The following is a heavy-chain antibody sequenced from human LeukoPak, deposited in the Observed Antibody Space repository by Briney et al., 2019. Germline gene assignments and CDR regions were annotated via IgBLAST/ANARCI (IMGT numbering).Heavy chain of an antibody. J-gene: IGHJ4*02. Sequence: SLKLSCKASGFTFSSYAISWVRQAPGQGLEWMGRIIPILGTTNYAQKFKGRVTITADKSTNSAYMELSSLRVEDTAVYYCARSGGIPVWLFGALDYFGQGTLVTVSS. V-gene: IGHV1-69*04. D-gene: IGHD5-18*01. CDR1: GFTFSSYA. CDR3: ARSGGIPVWLFGALDY. CDR2: IIPILGTT.